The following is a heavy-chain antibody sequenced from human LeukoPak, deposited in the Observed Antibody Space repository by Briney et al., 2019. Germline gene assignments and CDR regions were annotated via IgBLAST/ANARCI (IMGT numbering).Heavy chain of an antibody. CDR2: INHSGST. Sequence: SETLSLTCAVYGGSFSGYYWSWIRQPPGKGLEWIGEINHSGSTNYNPSLKSRVTISVDTSKNQFSLKLSSVTAADTAVYYCARVPHYYDSSGYHRTAGYWGQGTLVTVS. V-gene: IGHV4-34*01. D-gene: IGHD3-22*01. CDR1: GGSFSGYY. J-gene: IGHJ4*02. CDR3: ARVPHYYDSSGYHRTAGY.